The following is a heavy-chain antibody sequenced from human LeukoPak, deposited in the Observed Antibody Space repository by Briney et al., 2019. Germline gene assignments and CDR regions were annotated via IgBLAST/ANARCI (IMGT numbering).Heavy chain of an antibody. J-gene: IGHJ5*02. D-gene: IGHD3-10*01. CDR3: ATYVSGTPNWFDP. Sequence: SETLSLTCAVYGGSFSGYYWSWIRQPPGKGLEWIGYIYDSGSTNYNPSLKSRVTISVDTSKNQFSLKVSSVTAADTAVYYCATYVSGTPNWFDPWGQGTLVTVSS. CDR1: GGSFSGYY. CDR2: IYDSGST. V-gene: IGHV4-59*01.